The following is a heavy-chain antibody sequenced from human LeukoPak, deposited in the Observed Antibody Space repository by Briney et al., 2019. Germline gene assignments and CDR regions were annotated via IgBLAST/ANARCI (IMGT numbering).Heavy chain of an antibody. CDR1: GFTLSSYA. Sequence: HSGGSLRLSCAASGFTLSSYAMSWVRQGPGKGLEWVSAISVSGNTYHADSVKGRFTISRDSSKNTLYLQMNSLRAGDAAVYYCAKDIPDTAMVISYYYYYMDVWGKGTTVTISS. CDR3: AKDIPDTAMVISYYYYYMDV. J-gene: IGHJ6*03. CDR2: ISVSGNT. D-gene: IGHD5-18*01. V-gene: IGHV3-23*01.